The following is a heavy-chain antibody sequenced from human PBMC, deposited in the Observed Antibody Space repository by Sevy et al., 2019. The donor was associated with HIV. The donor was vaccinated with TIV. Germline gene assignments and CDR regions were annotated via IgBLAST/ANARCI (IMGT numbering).Heavy chain of an antibody. CDR3: AGEQLGSIDY. J-gene: IGHJ4*02. CDR2: VSSDGSEI. CDR1: GFTFSTYA. Sequence: GGSLRLSCAVSGFTFSTYAMHWVRQAPGKGLECVAIVSSDGSEINYADSVKGRFTISRDNSRNTLYLQMNSLRTEDTALYYCAGEQLGSIDYWGQGTLVTVSS. V-gene: IGHV3-30-3*01. D-gene: IGHD7-27*01.